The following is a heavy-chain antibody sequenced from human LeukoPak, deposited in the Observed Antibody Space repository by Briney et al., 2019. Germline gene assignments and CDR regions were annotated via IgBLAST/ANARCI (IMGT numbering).Heavy chain of an antibody. CDR3: ESSSDSSGYQWGSIDY. CDR1: GGSISSYY. Sequence: SETLSLTCTVSGGSISSYYWSWIRQPPGKGLEWIGYIYYSGSTNYNPSLKSRVTISVDTSKNQFSLKLSSLTAADTAVHYCESSSDSSGYQWGSIDYWGQGTLVTVSS. CDR2: IYYSGST. V-gene: IGHV4-59*01. J-gene: IGHJ4*02. D-gene: IGHD3-22*01.